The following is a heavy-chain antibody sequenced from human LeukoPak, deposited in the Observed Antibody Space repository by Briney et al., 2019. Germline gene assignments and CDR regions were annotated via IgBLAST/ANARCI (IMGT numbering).Heavy chain of an antibody. J-gene: IGHJ4*02. V-gene: IGHV1-2*02. CDR1: GYTFTGYY. D-gene: IGHD6-13*01. CDR3: ARAKYPGIASAILGY. Sequence: ASVKVSCKACGYTFTGYYMHWVRQAPGQRLEWMGWINPNSGGTNYAQKFQGRVTMTRDTSISTAYMELSRLRSDDTAVYYCARAKYPGIASAILGYWGQGTLVTVSS. CDR2: INPNSGGT.